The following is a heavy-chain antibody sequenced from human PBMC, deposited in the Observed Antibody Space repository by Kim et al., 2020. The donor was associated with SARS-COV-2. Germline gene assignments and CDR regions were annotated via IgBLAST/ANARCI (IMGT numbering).Heavy chain of an antibody. CDR1: GFTFSASV. V-gene: IGHV3-23*01. Sequence: GGSLRLSCAASGFTFSASVMRWVRQAPGKGLQWVSTVTESGDSAIYTDSVKGRFTISRDNSKNTLYLQMNSLRAEDTAVYYCAKDHDWSFEYWGHGSLVTLSP. D-gene: IGHD3-9*01. CDR3: AKDHDWSFEY. J-gene: IGHJ4*01. CDR2: VTESGDSA.